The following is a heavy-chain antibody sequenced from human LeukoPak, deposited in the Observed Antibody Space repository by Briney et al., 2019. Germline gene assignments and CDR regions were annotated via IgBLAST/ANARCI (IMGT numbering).Heavy chain of an antibody. D-gene: IGHD3-10*01. CDR2: ISKSGTTT. Sequence: GGSLRLSCAASGFTFSDYYMSWIRQAPGKGLEWVSYISKSGTTTKYADSVKGRFSISRDNAKQSLYLQLNSLTAEDTAVYYCARVRSSGSSLDYWGQGTLVTVS. J-gene: IGHJ4*02. CDR3: ARVRSSGSSLDY. V-gene: IGHV3-11*01. CDR1: GFTFSDYY.